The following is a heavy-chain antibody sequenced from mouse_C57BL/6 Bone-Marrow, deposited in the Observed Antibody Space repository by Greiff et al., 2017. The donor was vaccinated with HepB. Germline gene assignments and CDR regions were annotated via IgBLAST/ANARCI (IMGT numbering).Heavy chain of an antibody. V-gene: IGHV1-19*01. CDR1: GYTFTDYY. D-gene: IGHD1-1*01. Sequence: LVEPGASVKMSCKASGYTFTDYYMNWVKQSHGKSLEWIGVINPYNGGTSYNQKFKGKATLTVDKSSSTAYMELNSLTSEDSAVYYCAPLITTVVEGDAMDYWGQGTSVTVSS. J-gene: IGHJ4*01. CDR3: APLITTVVEGDAMDY. CDR2: INPYNGGT.